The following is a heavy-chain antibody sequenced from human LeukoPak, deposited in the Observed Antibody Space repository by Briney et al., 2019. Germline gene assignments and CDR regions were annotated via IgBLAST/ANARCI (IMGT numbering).Heavy chain of an antibody. Sequence: SETLSLTCAVYGGSFSGYYWSWIRQPPGEGLEWIGEINHSGSTNYNPSLKSRVTISVDTSKNQFSLKLSSVTAADTAVYYCARAGRARPPDYWGQGTLVTVSS. CDR1: GGSFSGYY. CDR2: INHSGST. CDR3: ARAGRARPPDY. J-gene: IGHJ4*02. D-gene: IGHD6-6*01. V-gene: IGHV4-34*01.